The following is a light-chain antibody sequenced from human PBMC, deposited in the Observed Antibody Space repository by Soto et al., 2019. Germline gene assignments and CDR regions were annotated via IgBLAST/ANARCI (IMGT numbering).Light chain of an antibody. J-gene: IGKJ1*01. Sequence: EIVLTQSPAALSLSPGERATLSCVPSQSVSSYLAWYQQKPGQSPRLLIYDASSTATGIPARFSGSGSGTDFTLTISSLEPEDFAVYYCQQGSNSTLTFGEATKVDI. V-gene: IGKV3-11*01. CDR2: DAS. CDR3: QQGSNSTLT. CDR1: QSVSSY.